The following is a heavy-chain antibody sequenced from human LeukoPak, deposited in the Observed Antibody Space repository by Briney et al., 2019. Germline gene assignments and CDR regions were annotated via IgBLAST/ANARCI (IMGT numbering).Heavy chain of an antibody. J-gene: IGHJ4*02. Sequence: SETLSLTCSVSGDSISSSSYYWGWIRQPPGKGLEWIGSIYYSGSTYYNPSLKSRVTISVDTSKNQFSLKLSSVTAADTAVYYCARRSIGVLRYSDWIFNPWGQGTLVTVSS. CDR1: GDSISSSSYY. CDR3: ARRSIGVLRYSDWIFNP. CDR2: IYYSGST. V-gene: IGHV4-39*07. D-gene: IGHD3-9*01.